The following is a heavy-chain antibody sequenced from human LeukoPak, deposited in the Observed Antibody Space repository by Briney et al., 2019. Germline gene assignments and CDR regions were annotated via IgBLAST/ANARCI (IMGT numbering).Heavy chain of an antibody. V-gene: IGHV3-74*01. Sequence: GGSLRLSCVASGFTFGSYWMHWVRQAPGKGLVWVSHINSDGSHTTYADSVKGRFTISRDNAKNTLYLQMNSLRVEDTAVYYCARAARGNVITPHYWGQGTLVTVSS. D-gene: IGHD4-23*01. J-gene: IGHJ4*02. CDR2: INSDGSHT. CDR3: ARAARGNVITPHY. CDR1: GFTFGSYW.